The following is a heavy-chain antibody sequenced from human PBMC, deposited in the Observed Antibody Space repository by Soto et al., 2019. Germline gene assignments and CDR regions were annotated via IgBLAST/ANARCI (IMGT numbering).Heavy chain of an antibody. D-gene: IGHD3-22*01. CDR3: ARDALSRDSI. J-gene: IGHJ4*02. CDR2: ISSSGST. CDR1: GGSISSGGYY. V-gene: IGHV4-31*03. Sequence: QVQLQESGPGLVKPSQTLSLTCTVSGGSISSGGYYWSWIRQHPGKGLEWIGYISSSGSTYYNPSRESRVTISVATSKTQFSLKLSSVTAADTAVYYCARDALSRDSIWGQGTLVTVSS.